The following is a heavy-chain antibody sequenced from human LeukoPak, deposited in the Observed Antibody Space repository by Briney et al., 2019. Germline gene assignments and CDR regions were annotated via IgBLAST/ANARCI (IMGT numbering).Heavy chain of an antibody. J-gene: IGHJ6*04. CDR2: IYPGDSDT. Sequence: GGSLKISCKGSGSSFTSYWIGWVRQMPGKGLEGMGIIYPGDSDTRYSPSFQGQVTISADKSISTAYLQWSSLKASDTAMYYCARNTRVRGVTHYYYYGMDVWGKGTTVTVSS. CDR3: ARNTRVRGVTHYYYYGMDV. V-gene: IGHV5-51*01. D-gene: IGHD3-10*01. CDR1: GSSFTSYW.